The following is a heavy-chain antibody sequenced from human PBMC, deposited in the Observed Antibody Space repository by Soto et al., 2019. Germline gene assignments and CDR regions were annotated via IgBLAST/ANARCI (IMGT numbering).Heavy chain of an antibody. D-gene: IGHD2-2*01. CDR1: GFTFSSCA. Sequence: EVQLVESGGGLVQPGGSLRLSCSASGFTFSSCAMHWVRQAAGKGLEYVSGISSNGAATYYAESVKDRFSISRDNSRNTLFLQVNSLTGEDTAVYYCVKDRRSTRRAMDVWGQGTMVTVSS. CDR3: VKDRRSTRRAMDV. V-gene: IGHV3-64D*06. J-gene: IGHJ3*01. CDR2: ISSNGAAT.